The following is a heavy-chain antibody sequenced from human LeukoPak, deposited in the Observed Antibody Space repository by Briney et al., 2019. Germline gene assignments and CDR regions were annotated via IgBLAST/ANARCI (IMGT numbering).Heavy chain of an antibody. CDR1: GYSFTTYW. Sequence: GEALKISCKVSGYSFTTYWIGWVRQMPGKGLEWMGIIYPGDSDTKYSPSFQGQVTISADKPISTAYLQWSSLKASDTAMYYCATCTTAAAADAIDAFDIWGQGTMVTASS. J-gene: IGHJ3*02. V-gene: IGHV5-51*04. D-gene: IGHD6-13*01. CDR2: IYPGDSDT. CDR3: ATCTTAAAADAIDAFDI.